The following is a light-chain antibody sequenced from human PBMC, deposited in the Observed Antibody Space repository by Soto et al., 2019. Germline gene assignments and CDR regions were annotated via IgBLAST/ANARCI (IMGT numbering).Light chain of an antibody. CDR1: QSISSY. Sequence: DIQMTQSPSSLSASVGDRVTITCRASQSISSYLNWYQQKPGKAPKFLIYAASSLQSGVPSRFSGSGSGTDFTLTISSLQPEDFATYYCQESYSTSGTFGPGTKVDIK. CDR2: AAS. J-gene: IGKJ3*01. V-gene: IGKV1-39*01. CDR3: QESYSTSGT.